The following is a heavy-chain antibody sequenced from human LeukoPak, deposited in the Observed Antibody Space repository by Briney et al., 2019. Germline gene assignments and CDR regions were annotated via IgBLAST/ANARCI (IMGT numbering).Heavy chain of an antibody. CDR3: ARHCTYYDYVWGSYRPYYFDY. D-gene: IGHD3-16*02. V-gene: IGHV4-34*01. CDR1: GGSFSGYC. J-gene: IGHJ4*02. CDR2: INHSVST. Sequence: PSETLSLTCAVDGGSFSGYCWSWIRQPPGKGLEWIGEINHSVSTNYNPSLKSRVTISVDTSKNQCSLKLSSVTAADTAVYYCARHCTYYDYVWGSYRPYYFDYWGQGTLVTVSS.